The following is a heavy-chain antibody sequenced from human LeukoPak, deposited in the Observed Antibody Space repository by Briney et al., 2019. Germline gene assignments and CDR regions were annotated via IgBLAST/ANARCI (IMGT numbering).Heavy chain of an antibody. CDR2: ISWNSGSI. D-gene: IGHD3-22*01. CDR1: GFTFDDYA. Sequence: PGRSLRLSCAASGFTFDDYAMHWVRQAPGKGLEWVSGISWNSGSIGYADSVKGRFTISRDNAENSLYLQMNSLRAEDTALYYCVKESRSIYYYDGSGYFSDCWGQGTLVTVSS. V-gene: IGHV3-9*01. J-gene: IGHJ4*02. CDR3: VKESRSIYYYDGSGYFSDC.